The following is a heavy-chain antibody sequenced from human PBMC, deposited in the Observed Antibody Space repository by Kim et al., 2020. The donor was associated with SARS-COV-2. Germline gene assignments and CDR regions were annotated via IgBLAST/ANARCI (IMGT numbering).Heavy chain of an antibody. Sequence: GESLKISCKGSGYSFTSYWIGWVRQMPGKGLEWMGIIYPGDSDTRYSPSFQGQVTISADKSISTAYLQWSSLKASDTAMYYCARHIWDSITMVRGVITPGGMDVWGQGTTVTVSS. V-gene: IGHV5-51*01. CDR3: ARHIWDSITMVRGVITPGGMDV. CDR1: GYSFTSYW. J-gene: IGHJ6*02. CDR2: IYPGDSDT. D-gene: IGHD3-10*01.